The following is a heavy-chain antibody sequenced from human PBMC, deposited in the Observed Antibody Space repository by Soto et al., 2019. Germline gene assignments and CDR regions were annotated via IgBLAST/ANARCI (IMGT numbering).Heavy chain of an antibody. CDR3: ATGDAAGKPYYYYYGMDV. CDR1: GGTFSSYV. CDR2: IIPIFGIP. V-gene: IGHV1-69*12. Sequence: QVQLVQSGAEVKKPGSSVKVSCKASGGTFSSYVINWVRQAPGHGLEWMGGIIPIFGIPSYAQNFQGRVTITADDSPSTAYMELSSLRSEDTAVYYCATGDAAGKPYYYYYGMDVWGQGTTVTVSS. D-gene: IGHD6-19*01. J-gene: IGHJ6*02.